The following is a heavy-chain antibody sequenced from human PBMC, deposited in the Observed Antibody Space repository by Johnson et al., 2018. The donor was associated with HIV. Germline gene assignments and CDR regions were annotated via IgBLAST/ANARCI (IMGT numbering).Heavy chain of an antibody. V-gene: IGHV3-13*01. CDR1: GFTFSSYD. D-gene: IGHD6-19*01. Sequence: VHLVESGGGLVQPGGSLRLSCAASGFTFSSYDMHWVRQATGKGLEWVSAIGTAGDTYYPGSVKGRFTISRENAKNSLYLQMNSLRAGDTAVYYCARRMFSSGWYNDGLGAFDIWGQGTMVTVSS. CDR3: ARRMFSSGWYNDGLGAFDI. CDR2: IGTAGDT. J-gene: IGHJ3*02.